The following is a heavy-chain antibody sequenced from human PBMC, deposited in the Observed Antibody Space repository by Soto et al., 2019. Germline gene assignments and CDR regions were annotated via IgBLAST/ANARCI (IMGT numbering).Heavy chain of an antibody. CDR2: ISYDGSNK. Sequence: GGSLRLSCAASGFTFSSYGMHWVRQAPGKGLEWVAVISYDGSNKYYADSVKGRFTIPRDNSKNTLYLQMNSLRAEDTAVYYCAKDRRGYSYGSGYYYGMDVWGQGTTVTVSS. D-gene: IGHD5-18*01. CDR3: AKDRRGYSYGSGYYYGMDV. J-gene: IGHJ6*02. CDR1: GFTFSSYG. V-gene: IGHV3-30*18.